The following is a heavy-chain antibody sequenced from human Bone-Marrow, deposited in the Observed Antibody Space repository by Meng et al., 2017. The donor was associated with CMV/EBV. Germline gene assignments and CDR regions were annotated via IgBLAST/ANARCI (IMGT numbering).Heavy chain of an antibody. CDR2: IIPILGIA. CDR3: ARGGWSGNYYYGMDV. J-gene: IGHJ6*02. CDR1: GGTSSSYT. V-gene: IGHV1-69*16. Sequence: SAKVFCKASGGTSSSYTISWVRQAPGQGLEWMGRIIPILGIANYAQKFQGRVTITTDESTSTAYMELSSLRSEDTAVYYCARGGWSGNYYYGMDVWGQGTTVTVSS. D-gene: IGHD3-3*01.